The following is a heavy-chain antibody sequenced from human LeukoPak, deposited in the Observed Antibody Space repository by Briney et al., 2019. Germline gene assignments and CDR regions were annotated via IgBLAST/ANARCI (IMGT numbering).Heavy chain of an antibody. J-gene: IGHJ6*03. D-gene: IGHD5-12*01. V-gene: IGHV1-46*01. CDR1: GYTFTSYY. CDR2: INPSGGST. CDR3: ARRSVVGYSGYALTGGRSKPLTYYYYYMDV. Sequence: ASVKVSCKASGYTFTSYYMHWVRQAPGQGLEWMGIINPSGGSTSYAQKFQGRVTMTRDTSTSTVYMELSSLRSEDTAVYYCARRSVVGYSGYALTGGRSKPLTYYYYYMDVWGKGTTVTVSS.